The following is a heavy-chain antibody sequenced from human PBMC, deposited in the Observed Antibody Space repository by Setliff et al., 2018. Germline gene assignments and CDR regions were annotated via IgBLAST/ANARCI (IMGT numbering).Heavy chain of an antibody. Sequence: GGSLRLSCAASGFTFSRYAMHWVRQAPGKGLEYVSAISSNGGSTYYANSVKGRFTISRDNSKNTLYLQMGSLRAEDMAVYYCARVVGPAAGYGTPKTFDYWGQGTLVTVSS. CDR2: ISSNGGST. CDR3: ARVVGPAAGYGTPKTFDY. CDR1: GFTFSRYA. J-gene: IGHJ4*02. V-gene: IGHV3-64*01. D-gene: IGHD6-13*01.